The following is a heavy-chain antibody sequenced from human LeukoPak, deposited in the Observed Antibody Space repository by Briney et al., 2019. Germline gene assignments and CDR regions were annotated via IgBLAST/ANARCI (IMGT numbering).Heavy chain of an antibody. J-gene: IGHJ4*02. CDR3: AKGRYSSGSPWDS. V-gene: IGHV3-21*04. CDR2: ISTSSSYI. CDR1: GFTFSSSP. Sequence: PGGSLRLSCAASGFTFSSSPMSWVRQAPGKGLEWVSSISTSSSYIYYADSVKGRFTVSRDNAKNSLYLQVNSLRAEDTAVYYCAKGRYSSGSPWDSWGQGILVTVSS. D-gene: IGHD3-22*01.